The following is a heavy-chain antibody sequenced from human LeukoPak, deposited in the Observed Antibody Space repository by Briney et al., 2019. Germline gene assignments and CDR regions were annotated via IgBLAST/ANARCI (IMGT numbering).Heavy chain of an antibody. CDR3: AKDGGKTYYYGSGSPPAYYYYMGV. CDR1: GFTFDDYA. J-gene: IGHJ6*03. Sequence: GGSLRLSCAASGFTFDDYAMHWVRQAPGKGLEWVSLISWDGGSTYYADSVKGRFTISRDNSKNSLYLQMNSLRAEDTALYYCAKDGGKTYYYGSGSPPAYYYYMGVWGKGTTVTVSS. D-gene: IGHD3-10*01. CDR2: ISWDGGST. V-gene: IGHV3-43D*04.